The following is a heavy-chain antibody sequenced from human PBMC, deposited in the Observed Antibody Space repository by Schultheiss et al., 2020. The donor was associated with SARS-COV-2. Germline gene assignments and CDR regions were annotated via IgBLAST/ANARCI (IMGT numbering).Heavy chain of an antibody. CDR2: ISGSGYST. CDR3: ANSGSYYGYYFDY. V-gene: IGHV3-23*01. Sequence: GGSLRLSCAASGFTFSDYYMSWIRQAPGQGLEWVSAISGSGYSTYYADSVKGRFTISRDNSKNTLYLQMNSLRAEDTAVYYCANSGSYYGYYFDYWGQGTLVTVS. CDR1: GFTFSDYY. D-gene: IGHD1-26*01. J-gene: IGHJ4*02.